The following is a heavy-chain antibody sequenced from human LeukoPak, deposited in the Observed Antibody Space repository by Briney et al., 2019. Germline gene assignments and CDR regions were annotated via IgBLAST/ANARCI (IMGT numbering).Heavy chain of an antibody. CDR1: GGTFSSYA. J-gene: IGHJ6*03. D-gene: IGHD1-26*01. V-gene: IGHV1-46*01. Sequence: ASVKVSCKASGGTFSSYAISWVRQAPGQGLEWMGIINPSGGSTSYAQKFQGRVTMTRDTSTSTVYMELSSLRSEDTAVYYCARAWDTYMDVWGKGTTVTVSS. CDR2: INPSGGST. CDR3: ARAWDTYMDV.